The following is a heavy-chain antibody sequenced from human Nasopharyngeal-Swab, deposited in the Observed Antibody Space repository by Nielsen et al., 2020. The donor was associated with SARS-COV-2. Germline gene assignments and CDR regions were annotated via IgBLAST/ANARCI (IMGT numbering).Heavy chain of an antibody. CDR2: ISWNSGSI. Sequence: GGSLRLSCAASGFTFDDYAMHWVRQAPGKGLEWVSGISWNSGSIGYVDSVKGRFTISRDNAKNSLFLQMNSLRGDDTAIYYCARGGSWFDSWGPGTLVTVSS. D-gene: IGHD1-26*01. CDR1: GFTFDDYA. J-gene: IGHJ5*01. CDR3: ARGGSWFDS. V-gene: IGHV3-9*01.